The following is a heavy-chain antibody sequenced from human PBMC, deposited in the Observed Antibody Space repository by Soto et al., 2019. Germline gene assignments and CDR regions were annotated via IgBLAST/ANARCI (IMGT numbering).Heavy chain of an antibody. CDR1: GFTVSSNY. V-gene: IGHV3-53*04. Sequence: GGSLRLSCAASGFTVSSNYMSWVRQAPGKGLEWVSVIYSGGSTYYTDSVKGRFTISRHNSKNTLYLQMNSLRAEDTAVYYCARDKGYYFDYWGQGTLVTVSS. J-gene: IGHJ4*02. CDR2: IYSGGST. CDR3: ARDKGYYFDY.